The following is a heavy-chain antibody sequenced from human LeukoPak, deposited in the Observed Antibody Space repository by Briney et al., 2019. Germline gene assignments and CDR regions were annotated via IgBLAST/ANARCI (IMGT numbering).Heavy chain of an antibody. J-gene: IGHJ4*02. V-gene: IGHV3-9*01. D-gene: IGHD3-22*01. Sequence: GGSLSLSCAASGFTFDDYAMHWVRQAPGKGLEWVSGISWNSGSIGYADSVKGRFTVSRDNAKNSLYLQMNSLRAEDTALYYCAKGREWSSGLITSPFDYWGQGTLVTVSS. CDR2: ISWNSGSI. CDR3: AKGREWSSGLITSPFDY. CDR1: GFTFDDYA.